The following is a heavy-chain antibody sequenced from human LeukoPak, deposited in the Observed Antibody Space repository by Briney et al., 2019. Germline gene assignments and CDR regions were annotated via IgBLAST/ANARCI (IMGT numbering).Heavy chain of an antibody. CDR3: ATSLQYYMDV. J-gene: IGHJ6*03. CDR1: GFTFSSYA. D-gene: IGHD1-26*01. Sequence: GGTLRLSCAASGFTFSSYAMSWARQAPGKGLEWVSGINWNGGSTGYADSVKGRFTISRDNAKNSLYLQMNILRAEDTALYYCATSLQYYMDVWGKGTTVTVSS. CDR2: INWNGGST. V-gene: IGHV3-20*04.